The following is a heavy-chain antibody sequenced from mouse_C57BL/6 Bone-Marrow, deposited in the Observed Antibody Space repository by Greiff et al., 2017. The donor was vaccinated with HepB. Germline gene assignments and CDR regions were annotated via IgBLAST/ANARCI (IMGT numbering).Heavy chain of an antibody. V-gene: IGHV10-3*01. J-gene: IGHJ3*01. CDR3: VRRVLRSGGFAY. D-gene: IGHD1-1*01. Sequence: GGGLVQPKGSLKLSCAASGFPFNTYAMHWVRQAPGKGLEWVARIRSKSSNYATYYADSVKDRFTISRDDSQSMLYLQMNNLKTEDTAMYYCVRRVLRSGGFAYWGQGTLVTVSA. CDR2: IRSKSSNYAT. CDR1: GFPFNTYA.